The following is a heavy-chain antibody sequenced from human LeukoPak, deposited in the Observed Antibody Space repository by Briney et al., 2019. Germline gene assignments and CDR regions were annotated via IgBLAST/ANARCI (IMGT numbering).Heavy chain of an antibody. CDR1: GFTFTSSA. Sequence: GTSVKVSCKASGFTFTSSAMQWVRQARGQRLEWIGWIVVGSGNTNYAQKFQERVTITRDMSTSTAYMELSSLRSEDTAVYYCAAVDSLTGYLYGMDVWGQGTTVTVSS. D-gene: IGHD3-9*01. V-gene: IGHV1-58*02. CDR3: AAVDSLTGYLYGMDV. J-gene: IGHJ6*02. CDR2: IVVGSGNT.